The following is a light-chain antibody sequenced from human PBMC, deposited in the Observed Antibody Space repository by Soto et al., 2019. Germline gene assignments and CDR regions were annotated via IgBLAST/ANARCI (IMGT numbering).Light chain of an antibody. J-gene: IGKJ1*01. CDR3: QQTLGIPRT. V-gene: IGKV1-39*01. Sequence: DIQLTQSPSSLSASVGDTVTISCRASQRISVNLTWYRQRPGEAPEVLIYSASTLHSGVPSRFSGSGSGTDFTLTINSLQPEDVATYYCQQTLGIPRTFGQGTKVEV. CDR2: SAS. CDR1: QRISVN.